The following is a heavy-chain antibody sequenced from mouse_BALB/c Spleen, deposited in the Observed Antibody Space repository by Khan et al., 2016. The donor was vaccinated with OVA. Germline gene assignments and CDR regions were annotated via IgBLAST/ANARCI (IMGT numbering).Heavy chain of an antibody. V-gene: IGHV2-2*02. CDR2: IWSAGST. Sequence: QVQLQQSGPGLVQPSQSLSITCTVSGFSLANYSVHWIRQSPGKGLEWLGVIWSAGSTDNNAAFMSRLTITKDNSRSQVFFKMNSLQPNDTAIYYCARRGYDYGRGALVANWGQGTLVTVSA. CDR1: GFSLANYS. CDR3: ARRGYDYGRGALVAN. D-gene: IGHD1-1*01. J-gene: IGHJ3*01.